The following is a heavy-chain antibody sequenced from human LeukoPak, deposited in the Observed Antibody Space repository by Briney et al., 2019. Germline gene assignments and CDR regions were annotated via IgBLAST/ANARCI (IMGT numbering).Heavy chain of an antibody. D-gene: IGHD6-13*01. V-gene: IGHV3-7*01. Sequence: GSLRLSCVASGFTFSSFWMSWVRQAPGKGLEFVANIDQDGSVRNYVDSVKGRFIISRDNAKNSLYLQMDSLRAEDTAVYFCARDPGSSSFDCWGLGTPVTVSS. CDR1: GFTFSSFW. J-gene: IGHJ4*02. CDR2: IDQDGSVR. CDR3: ARDPGSSSFDC.